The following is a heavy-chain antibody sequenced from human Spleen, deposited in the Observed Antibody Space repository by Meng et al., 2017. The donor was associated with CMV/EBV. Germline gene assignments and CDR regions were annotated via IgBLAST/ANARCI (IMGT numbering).Heavy chain of an antibody. V-gene: IGHV5-51*01. CDR3: ARPTTYYYGLDV. CDR2: ICPGDSDT. CDR1: GYRFTTYW. J-gene: IGHJ6*02. Sequence: GESLKISCKTSGYRFTTYWIAWVRQMPGKGLEWMGIICPGDSDTKYSPSFEGRVTISVDKSISTAYLQWSSLKASDTAIYYCARPTTYYYGLDVWGQGTTVTVSS. D-gene: IGHD5-12*01.